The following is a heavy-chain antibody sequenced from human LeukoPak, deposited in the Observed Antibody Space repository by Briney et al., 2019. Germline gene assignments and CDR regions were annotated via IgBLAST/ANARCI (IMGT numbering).Heavy chain of an antibody. CDR2: IRRRAYGGAA. CDR3: SRNGLVDFDY. J-gene: IGHJ4*02. V-gene: IGHV3-49*03. Sequence: GGSLRLSCTTSGFAFDDFATCCLRQPAGKGLEWVGFIRRRAYGGAAEYAASVKGRFIISRDDSKGIAYLQMNSLKTEDTAVYYCSRNGLVDFDYWGQGSRVLVSP. CDR1: GFAFDDFA.